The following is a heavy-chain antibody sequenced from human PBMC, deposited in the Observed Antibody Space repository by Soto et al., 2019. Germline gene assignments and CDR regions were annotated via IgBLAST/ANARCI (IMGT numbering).Heavy chain of an antibody. CDR1: GYSFTSYW. CDR2: IYPGDSDT. CDR3: ARQGWNYDYYYYGMDV. V-gene: IGHV5-51*01. D-gene: IGHD1-7*01. Sequence: GESLKISCKGSGYSFTSYWIGWVRQMPGKGLEWMGIIYPGDSDTRYSPSFQGQVTISAGKSISTAYLQWSSLKASDTAMYYCARQGWNYDYYYYGMDVWGQGTTVTVSS. J-gene: IGHJ6*02.